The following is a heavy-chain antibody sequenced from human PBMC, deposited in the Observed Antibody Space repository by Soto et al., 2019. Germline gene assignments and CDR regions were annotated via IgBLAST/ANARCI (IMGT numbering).Heavy chain of an antibody. Sequence: ASETLSLTCTVSGGSISSSSYYWGWIRQPPGKGLEWIGSIYYSGSTYYNPSLKSRVTISVDTSKNQFSLKLSSVTAADTAVYYCARLVVVPATENYYYYYGMDVWGQGTTVTVSS. V-gene: IGHV4-39*01. CDR1: GGSISSSSYY. CDR3: ARLVVVPATENYYYYYGMDV. CDR2: IYYSGST. D-gene: IGHD2-2*01. J-gene: IGHJ6*02.